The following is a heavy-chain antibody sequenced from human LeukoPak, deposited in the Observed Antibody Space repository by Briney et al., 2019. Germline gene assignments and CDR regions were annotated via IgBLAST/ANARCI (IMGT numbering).Heavy chain of an antibody. V-gene: IGHV3-30*02. J-gene: IGHJ5*02. Sequence: PGGSLRLSCAASGFTFSSYGMHWVRQAPGKGLEWVAFIRYDGSNKYYADSVKGRFTISRDNSKNTLYLQMNSLRAEDTAVYYCAKDYYGSEIIPSYWFDPWGQGTLVTVSS. D-gene: IGHD3-10*01. CDR3: AKDYYGSEIIPSYWFDP. CDR1: GFTFSSYG. CDR2: IRYDGSNK.